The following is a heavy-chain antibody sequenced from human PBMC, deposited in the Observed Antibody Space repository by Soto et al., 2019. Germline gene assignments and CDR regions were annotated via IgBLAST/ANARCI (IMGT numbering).Heavy chain of an antibody. Sequence: GGSLRLSCAASGFTFNTYAMSWVRQAPGKGLEWVSAISGSGGSTHYADSVKGRFTISRDNSKNTVYLQMNSLRVEDTAVYYGTKGDCSRTGCYFDYYAKDVCGQGTAVSVS. CDR2: ISGSGGST. D-gene: IGHD2-2*01. CDR3: TKGDCSRTGCYFDYYAKDV. J-gene: IGHJ6*02. V-gene: IGHV3-23*01. CDR1: GFTFNTYA.